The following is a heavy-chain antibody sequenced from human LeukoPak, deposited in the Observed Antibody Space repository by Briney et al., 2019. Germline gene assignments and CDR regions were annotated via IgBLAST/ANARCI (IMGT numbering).Heavy chain of an antibody. J-gene: IGHJ4*02. CDR2: IYTSGST. D-gene: IGHD3-10*01. V-gene: IGHV4-61*02. CDR3: ARGSSDHSGKLDY. CDR1: GGSISSSSHY. Sequence: PSETLSLTCTVSGGSISSSSHYWSWIRQPAGKGLEWIGRIYTSGSTNYNPSLKSRVTMSVDTPKNQFSLKLSSVTAADTAVYYCARGSSDHSGKLDYWGQGTLVTVPS.